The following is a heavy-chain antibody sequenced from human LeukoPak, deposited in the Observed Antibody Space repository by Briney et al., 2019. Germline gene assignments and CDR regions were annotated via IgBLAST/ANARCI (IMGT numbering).Heavy chain of an antibody. Sequence: KPSETLSLTCTVSGGSISSSSYYWGWIRQPPGKGLEWIGSIYYSGSTYYNPSLKSRVTISVDTSKNQFSLQLNSVTPEDTAVYYCARGSAWGAFDIWGQGTMVTVSS. D-gene: IGHD3-16*01. CDR3: ARGSAWGAFDI. J-gene: IGHJ3*02. CDR2: IYYSGST. CDR1: GGSISSSSYY. V-gene: IGHV4-39*07.